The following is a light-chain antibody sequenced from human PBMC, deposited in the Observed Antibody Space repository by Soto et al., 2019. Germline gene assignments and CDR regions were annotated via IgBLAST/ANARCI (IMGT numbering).Light chain of an antibody. CDR3: SSYTSSIDVV. V-gene: IGLV2-14*01. CDR2: DVS. J-gene: IGLJ2*01. Sequence: QSALTQPASVSGSPGQSITISCTGTSSDVGGYNYVSWYQQHPGKAPKLMIYDVSNRPSGVSNRFSGSKSGNTASLTISGLQADDEADYYCSSYTSSIDVVFGGGTQLTVL. CDR1: SSDVGGYNY.